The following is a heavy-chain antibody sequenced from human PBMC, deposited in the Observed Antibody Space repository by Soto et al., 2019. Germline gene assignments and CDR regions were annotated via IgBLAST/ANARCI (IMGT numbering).Heavy chain of an antibody. Sequence: GGSLRLSCAASGFTFDDYAMHWVRQAPGKGLEWISGISWDSKTVGYAESVKGRFVISRDDARNSLYLQMNSLTGADTALYYCAKSQEIGTHFFDSWGQGTQVTVSS. CDR3: AKSQEIGTHFFDS. CDR1: GFTFDDYA. CDR2: ISWDSKTV. V-gene: IGHV3-9*01. J-gene: IGHJ4*02. D-gene: IGHD6-13*01.